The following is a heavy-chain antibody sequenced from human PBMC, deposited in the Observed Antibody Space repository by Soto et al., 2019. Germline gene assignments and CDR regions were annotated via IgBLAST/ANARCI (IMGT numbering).Heavy chain of an antibody. Sequence: SDTLSLTCTVSGGSLSSSSYYWGWIRQPPGKGLEWIGTIYYSGSTYHNLSLKSRVTISVDTSKNTLYLQMNSLRAEDTAVYYCARDSSYDSSGFIIGGMDVWGQGTTVPVSS. V-gene: IGHV4-39*02. CDR3: ARDSSYDSSGFIIGGMDV. CDR1: GGSLSSSSYY. D-gene: IGHD3-22*01. CDR2: IYYSGST. J-gene: IGHJ6*02.